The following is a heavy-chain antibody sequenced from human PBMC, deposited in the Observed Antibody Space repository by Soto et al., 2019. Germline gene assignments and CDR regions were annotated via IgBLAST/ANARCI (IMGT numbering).Heavy chain of an antibody. V-gene: IGHV1-69*02. CDR3: ARGIAAAGPRGWFDP. D-gene: IGHD6-13*01. J-gene: IGHJ5*02. CDR2: IIPILGIA. Sequence: QVQLVQSGAEVKKPGSSVKVSCKASGSTFSSYTISWVRQAPGQGLEWMGRIIPILGIANYAQKFQGRVKITADKSTSTAYMELSSLRSEDTAVYYCARGIAAAGPRGWFDPWGQGTLVTVSS. CDR1: GSTFSSYT.